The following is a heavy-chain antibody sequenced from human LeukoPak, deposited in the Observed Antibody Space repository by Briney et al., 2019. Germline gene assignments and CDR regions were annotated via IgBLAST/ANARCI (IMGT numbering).Heavy chain of an antibody. J-gene: IGHJ4*02. Sequence: SVKVSCKASGGTFSSYAISWVRQAPGQGLEWMGGIIPIFGTANYAQKFQGRVTITADESTSTAYMELSSLRSEDTAVYYCARDSSGWPHRNYYFDYWGQGTLVTVSS. CDR3: ARDSSGWPHRNYYFDY. V-gene: IGHV1-69*13. CDR1: GGTFSSYA. CDR2: IIPIFGTA. D-gene: IGHD6-19*01.